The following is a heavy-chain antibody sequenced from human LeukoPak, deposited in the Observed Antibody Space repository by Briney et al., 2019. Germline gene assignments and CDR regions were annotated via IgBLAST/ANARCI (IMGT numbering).Heavy chain of an antibody. CDR2: INPNSGGT. V-gene: IGHV1-2*02. J-gene: IGHJ4*02. Sequence: ASVKVSCKASGYTFTGYYMHWVRQPPGQGLEWMGWINPNSGGTNYAQKFQRRVTMTRDTSISTAYMELSRLRSDDTAVYYCARLSGIAAAVGYWGQGTLVTVSS. D-gene: IGHD6-13*01. CDR1: GYTFTGYY. CDR3: ARLSGIAAAVGY.